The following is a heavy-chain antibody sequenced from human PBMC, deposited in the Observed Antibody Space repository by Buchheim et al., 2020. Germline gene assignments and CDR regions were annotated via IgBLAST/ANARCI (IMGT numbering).Heavy chain of an antibody. CDR2: ISHGGRT. J-gene: IGHJ5*02. D-gene: IGHD1-26*01. CDR1: GYSISNDYY. V-gene: IGHV4-38-2*01. Sequence: QVQLQESGPGLVKPSETLSLTCAVSGYSISNDYYWGWIRQPPGKGLEWIGSISHGGRTFYNPSLKSRVTVSLDASQNNYSLTLTSVTAPDTAMYYCARMGYSGSYYDPWGRGTL. CDR3: ARMGYSGSYYDP.